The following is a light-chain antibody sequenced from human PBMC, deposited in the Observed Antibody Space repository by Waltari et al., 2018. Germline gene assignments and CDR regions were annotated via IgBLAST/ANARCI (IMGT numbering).Light chain of an antibody. Sequence: DIQMTQSPSSLSASVGYRVTITCRASQSISSYLNWYQQKPGKAPKLLIYAASSLQSGVPSRFSGSGSGTDFTLTISSLQPEDVAVYYCQQYYTTPYTFGQGTKLEIK. CDR2: AAS. V-gene: IGKV1-39*01. CDR3: QQYYTTPYT. J-gene: IGKJ2*01. CDR1: QSISSY.